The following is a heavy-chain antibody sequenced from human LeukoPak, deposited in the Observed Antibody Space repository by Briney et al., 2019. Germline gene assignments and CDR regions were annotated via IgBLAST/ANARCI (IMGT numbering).Heavy chain of an antibody. CDR2: IYTSGST. Sequence: PSETLSLTCTVSGGSISNYYWSWIRQPPGKGLEWIGYIYTSGSTNYNPSLKSRVTISVDTSKNQFSLKLSSVTAADTAVYYCARLRGYSYGYFDYWGQGTLVTVSS. J-gene: IGHJ4*02. CDR3: ARLRGYSYGYFDY. CDR1: GGSISNYY. V-gene: IGHV4-4*09. D-gene: IGHD5-18*01.